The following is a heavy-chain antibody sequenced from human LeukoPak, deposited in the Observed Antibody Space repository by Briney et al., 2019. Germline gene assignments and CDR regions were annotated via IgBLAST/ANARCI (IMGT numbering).Heavy chain of an antibody. Sequence: PGGSLRLSCAASGFTFSSYAMHWVRQAPGKGLEWVAVISYDGSNKYYADSVKGRFTISRDNSKNTLYLQMNSLRAEDTAVYYCARGYCSSTSCYNPTLGYYMDVWGKGTTVTVSS. CDR1: GFTFSSYA. J-gene: IGHJ6*03. D-gene: IGHD2-2*02. CDR2: ISYDGSNK. CDR3: ARGYCSSTSCYNPTLGYYMDV. V-gene: IGHV3-30-3*01.